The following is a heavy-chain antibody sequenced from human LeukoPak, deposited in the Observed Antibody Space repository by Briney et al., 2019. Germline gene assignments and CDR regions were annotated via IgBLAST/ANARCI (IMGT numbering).Heavy chain of an antibody. D-gene: IGHD5-18*01. CDR2: FIGRGGST. Sequence: GGSLRLSCAASGFTFSSYAMSWVGQVPGKGLEWVSVFIGRGGSTYYADSVKGQFTISRDNSKITLYLQMNSLRAEDTAVYYFAKETGYSYGLNYFDYWGQGTLVTVSS. CDR3: AKETGYSYGLNYFDY. J-gene: IGHJ4*02. V-gene: IGHV3-23*01. CDR1: GFTFSSYA.